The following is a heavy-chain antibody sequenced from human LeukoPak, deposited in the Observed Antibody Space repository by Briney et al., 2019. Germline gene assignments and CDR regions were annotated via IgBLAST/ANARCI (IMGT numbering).Heavy chain of an antibody. Sequence: ASVKVSCKSFGYTFTNFGISWVRQAPGQGLEWMGWISGYTGNTNYAQKFQGRVTITADESTSTAYMELSSLRSEDTAVYYCARHRQTAYYDFWSGHWYFDLWGRGTLVTVSS. J-gene: IGHJ2*01. V-gene: IGHV1-18*01. D-gene: IGHD3-3*01. CDR1: GYTFTNFG. CDR2: ISGYTGNT. CDR3: ARHRQTAYYDFWSGHWYFDL.